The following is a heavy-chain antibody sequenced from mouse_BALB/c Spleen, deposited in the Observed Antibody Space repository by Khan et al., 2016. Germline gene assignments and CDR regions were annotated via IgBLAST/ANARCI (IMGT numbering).Heavy chain of an antibody. CDR1: GFTFTDYY. J-gene: IGHJ4*01. D-gene: IGHD2-4*01. CDR2: IRNKANGYTT. Sequence: EVELVESGGGLVQPGGSLRLSCATSGFTFTDYYMSWVRQPPGKALEWLGFIRNKANGYTTEYSASVKGRFTISRDNSQSILYLQMNTLRAEDSATYYGARDRGRLRGAMDYWGQGTSVTVSS. V-gene: IGHV7-3*02. CDR3: ARDRGRLRGAMDY.